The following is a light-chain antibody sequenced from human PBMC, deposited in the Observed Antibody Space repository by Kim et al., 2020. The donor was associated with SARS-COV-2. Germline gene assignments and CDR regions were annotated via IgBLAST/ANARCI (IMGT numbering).Light chain of an antibody. Sequence: PGERATRSCRASQSVSSYLAWYQQKPSQAPRLLIYDASNRATGIPARFSGSGSGTDFTLTISSLEPEDFAVYYCQQRSNWPPLLTFGGGTKVDIK. V-gene: IGKV3-11*01. J-gene: IGKJ4*01. CDR1: QSVSSY. CDR2: DAS. CDR3: QQRSNWPPLLT.